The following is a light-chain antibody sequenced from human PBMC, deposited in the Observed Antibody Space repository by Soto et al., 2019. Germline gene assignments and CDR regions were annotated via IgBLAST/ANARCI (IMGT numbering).Light chain of an antibody. CDR1: QSISSS. J-gene: IGKJ4*01. V-gene: IGKV1-5*01. CDR2: EAS. CDR3: QQYNTYPLT. Sequence: DIQMTQSPSTLSGSVGDRVTLTCRASQSISSSLAWYKHKPGKAPEVLIFEASTLASGVPSRFSGSGSGTEFTLTISSLQPDDFETYYCQQYNTYPLTFGGGTKVDI.